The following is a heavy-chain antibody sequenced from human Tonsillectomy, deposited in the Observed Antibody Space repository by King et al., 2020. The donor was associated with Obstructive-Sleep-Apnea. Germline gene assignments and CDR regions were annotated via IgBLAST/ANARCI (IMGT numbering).Heavy chain of an antibody. Sequence: VQLVESGGGLVKPGGSLRLSCAASGFTFSSYSMNWVRQAPGKGLEWVSSISSSSSYIYYADSVKGRFTISRDNAKNSLYLQMNSLRAEDTAVDYCAREVAEATRAHWGQGTLVTVSS. J-gene: IGHJ4*02. CDR3: AREVAEATRAH. D-gene: IGHD6-13*01. V-gene: IGHV3-21*01. CDR1: GFTFSSYS. CDR2: ISSSSSYI.